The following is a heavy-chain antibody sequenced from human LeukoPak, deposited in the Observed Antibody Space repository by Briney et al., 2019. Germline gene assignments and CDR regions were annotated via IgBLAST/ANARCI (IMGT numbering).Heavy chain of an antibody. D-gene: IGHD4-17*01. Sequence: GRSLRLSCAASGFTFSSYAMHWVRQAPGKGLEWVSVISYHGRNKYYAASVKGRFTISRDNSKNTLYLQMNSVRAEDTAVYYCAAAVTTGRAEHYWGQGTLVSVSS. V-gene: IGHV3-30*04. CDR3: AAAVTTGRAEHY. J-gene: IGHJ4*02. CDR2: ISYHGRNK. CDR1: GFTFSSYA.